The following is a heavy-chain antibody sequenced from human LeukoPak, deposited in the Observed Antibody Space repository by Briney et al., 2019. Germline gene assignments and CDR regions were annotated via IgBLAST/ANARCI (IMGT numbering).Heavy chain of an antibody. D-gene: IGHD6-13*01. CDR1: GFSVSSNY. V-gene: IGHV3-53*05. J-gene: IGHJ6*03. CDR3: ARDSIAAAGSPMDV. CDR2: IYSGGYT. Sequence: PGGSLRLSCAASGFSVSSNYMSWVRQAPGKGLEWVSVIYSGGYTNYADSVKGRFTISRDNSKNTLYLQMNSLRVEDTAVYYCARDSIAAAGSPMDVWGKGTTVTVSS.